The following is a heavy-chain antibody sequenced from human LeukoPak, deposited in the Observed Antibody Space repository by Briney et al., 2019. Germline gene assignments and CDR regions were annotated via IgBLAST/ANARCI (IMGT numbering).Heavy chain of an antibody. V-gene: IGHV4-38-2*02. CDR3: ARSYGDLY. CDR2: IYHSGST. J-gene: IGHJ4*02. CDR1: GYSISSGYY. D-gene: IGHD4-17*01. Sequence: SETLSLTCTVSGYSISSGYYWGWIRQPPGKGLEWIGSIYHSGSTYYNPSLKSRVTVSVDTSKNQFSLKLSSVTAADTAVYYCARSYGDLYWGQGTLVTVSS.